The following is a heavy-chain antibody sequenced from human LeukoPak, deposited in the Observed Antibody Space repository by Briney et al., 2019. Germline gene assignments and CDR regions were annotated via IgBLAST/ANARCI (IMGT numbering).Heavy chain of an antibody. J-gene: IGHJ4*02. CDR2: ISSSSSYI. Sequence: GGSLRLSCAASGFTFSSYSMNWVRQAPGKGLEWVSSISSSSSYIYYADSVKGRFAISRDNAKNSLYLQMNSLRAGDTAVYYCARSSTSYYLFDYWGQGTLVTVSS. CDR3: ARSSTSYYLFDY. V-gene: IGHV3-21*01. CDR1: GFTFSSYS. D-gene: IGHD2-2*01.